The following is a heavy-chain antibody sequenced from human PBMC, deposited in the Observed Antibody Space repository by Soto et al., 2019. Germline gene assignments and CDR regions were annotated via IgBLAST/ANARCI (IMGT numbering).Heavy chain of an antibody. J-gene: IGHJ4*02. CDR2: IYYSGST. CDR1: GGSISSYY. D-gene: IGHD2-2*01. Sequence: QVQLQESGPGLVKPSETLSLTCTVSGGSISSYYWSWIRQPPGMGLEWIGYIYYSGSTNYNPSLKSRVTISVDTSKNQFSLKLSSLNAADTAVYYCARGGTVVNGFEYWGQGTLVTVSS. V-gene: IGHV4-59*01. CDR3: ARGGTVVNGFEY.